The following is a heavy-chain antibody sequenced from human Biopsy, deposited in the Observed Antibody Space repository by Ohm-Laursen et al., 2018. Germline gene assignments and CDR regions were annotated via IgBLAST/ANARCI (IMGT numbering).Heavy chain of an antibody. J-gene: IGHJ3*02. CDR3: AKNLAVSSYALDI. CDR1: GGSLSGYY. CDR2: INHRGFT. V-gene: IGHV4-34*01. Sequence: LSLTCSVYGGSLSGYYWNWIRQSPGKGLEWIGEINHRGFTSNNPSLKSRVTISVDTSKNQFSLKLGSVTAADTAVYYCAKNLAVSSYALDIWGQGTMVTVSS. D-gene: IGHD2/OR15-2a*01.